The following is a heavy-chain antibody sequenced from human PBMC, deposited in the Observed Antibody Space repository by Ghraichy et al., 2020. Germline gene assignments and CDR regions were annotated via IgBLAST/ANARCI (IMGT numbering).Heavy chain of an antibody. CDR2: IYTSGST. V-gene: IGHV4-4*07. CDR3: ARADFWCGYYTHYYYGMDV. Sequence: SETLSLTCTVSGGSISSYYWSWIRQPAGKGLEWNGRIYTSGSTNYNPSLNSRVTMSVDTSKNQFPLKLSSVTAADTAVYYCARADFWCGYYTHYYYGMDVWGQRTTVTVSS. J-gene: IGHJ6*02. CDR1: GGSISSYY. D-gene: IGHD3-3*01.